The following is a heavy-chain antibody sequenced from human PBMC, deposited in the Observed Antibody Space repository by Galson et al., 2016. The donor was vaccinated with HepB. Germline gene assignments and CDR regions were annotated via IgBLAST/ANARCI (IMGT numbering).Heavy chain of an antibody. J-gene: IGHJ5*02. V-gene: IGHV4-39*01. CDR3: ARRGPGYIYDS. Sequence: RQPPGKGLECIGSIYYSGSTYYNPSLKSRVTISVDTSKNQFSLKLSSVTAADTAVYYCARRGPGYIYDSWGQGSLVTVSS. D-gene: IGHD5/OR15-5a*01. CDR2: IYYSGST.